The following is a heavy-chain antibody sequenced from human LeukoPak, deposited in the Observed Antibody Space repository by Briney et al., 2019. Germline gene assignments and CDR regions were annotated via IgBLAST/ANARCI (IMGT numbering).Heavy chain of an antibody. CDR1: GYSFPNYW. Sequence: GESLKIPCKGSGYSFPNYWIGWVRQMPGKGLEWLGILYPGDSDTRYSPSFQGQVTISADKSISTAYLQWSSLKASDTAMYYCASRLRERFDSWGQGTLVTVSS. V-gene: IGHV5-51*01. CDR2: LYPGDSDT. CDR3: ASRLRERFDS. D-gene: IGHD5-12*01. J-gene: IGHJ4*02.